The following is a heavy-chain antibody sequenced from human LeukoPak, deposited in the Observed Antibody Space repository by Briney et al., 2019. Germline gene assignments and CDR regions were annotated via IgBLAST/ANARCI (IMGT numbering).Heavy chain of an antibody. Sequence: PGASVKVSCKASAYTFTSYYMHWVRQAPGQGLEWMGIINPSGGSTSYAQKFQGRVTMTRDTSTSTVYMELSSLRSEDTAAYYCARDWGDYYDSSGPSYPVGAFDIWGQGTMVTVSS. CDR2: INPSGGST. V-gene: IGHV1-46*01. D-gene: IGHD3-22*01. CDR1: AYTFTSYY. CDR3: ARDWGDYYDSSGPSYPVGAFDI. J-gene: IGHJ3*02.